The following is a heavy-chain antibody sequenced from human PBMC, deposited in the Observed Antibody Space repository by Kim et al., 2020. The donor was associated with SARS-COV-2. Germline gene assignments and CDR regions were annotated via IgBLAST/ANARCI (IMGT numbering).Heavy chain of an antibody. Sequence: GRFTISRDDSKNTLYLQMNSLKTEDTAVYYCTTCAYSGYIDEFYYYGMDVWGQGTTVTVSS. V-gene: IGHV3-15*01. CDR3: TTCAYSGYIDEFYYYGMDV. J-gene: IGHJ6*02. D-gene: IGHD5-12*01.